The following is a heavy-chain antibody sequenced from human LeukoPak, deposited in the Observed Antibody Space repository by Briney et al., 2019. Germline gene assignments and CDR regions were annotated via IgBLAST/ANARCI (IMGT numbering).Heavy chain of an antibody. CDR2: INPKSGGT. CDR1: GYTFTGYY. D-gene: IGHD3-10*01. V-gene: IGHV1-2*02. J-gene: IGHJ4*02. Sequence: ASVKVSCKASGYTFTGYYMHWVRQAPGQGLEWMGWINPKSGGTNYAQKFQGRVTMTRDTSISTASMELSRLRSDDTAVYYCARDSGERGSGSYLIAYWGQGTLVTVSS. CDR3: ARDSGERGSGSYLIAY.